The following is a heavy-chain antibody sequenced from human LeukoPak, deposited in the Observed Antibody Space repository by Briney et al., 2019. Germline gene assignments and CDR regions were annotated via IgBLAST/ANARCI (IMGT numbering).Heavy chain of an antibody. J-gene: IGHJ6*03. CDR1: GFTFSSYA. CDR3: ARDSYYYDILGNMDV. V-gene: IGHV3-30*01. D-gene: IGHD3-22*01. CDR2: ISYDGSNK. Sequence: GGSLRLSCAASGFTFSSYAMHWVRQAPGKGLEWVAVISYDGSNKYYADSVKGRLTISRDNSKNTLYLQMNSLRAEDTAVYYCARDSYYYDILGNMDVWGKGTTVTVSS.